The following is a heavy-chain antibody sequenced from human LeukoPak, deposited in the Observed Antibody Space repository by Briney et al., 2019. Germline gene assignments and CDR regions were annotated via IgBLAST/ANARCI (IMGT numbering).Heavy chain of an antibody. V-gene: IGHV5-51*01. D-gene: IGHD2-2*01. Sequence: GESLKISCKGSGYSFTSYWIGWVRQMPGKGLEWMGIIYPGDSDTGYSPSFQGQVTISADKSISTAYLQWSSLKASDTAMYYCARRGCSSTSCKSSAFDIWGQGTMVTVSS. CDR1: GYSFTSYW. J-gene: IGHJ3*02. CDR2: IYPGDSDT. CDR3: ARRGCSSTSCKSSAFDI.